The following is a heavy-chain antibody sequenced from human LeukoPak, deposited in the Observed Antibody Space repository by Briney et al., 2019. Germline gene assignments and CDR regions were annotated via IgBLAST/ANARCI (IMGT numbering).Heavy chain of an antibody. V-gene: IGHV3-23*01. CDR2: ISGSGGST. J-gene: IGHJ1*01. CDR1: GFTFSSYW. CDR3: ALAATFQYFQH. Sequence: GGSLRLSCAASGFTFSSYWMSWVRQAPGKGLEWVSAISGSGGSTYYADSVKGRFTISRDNSKNTLYLQMNSLRAEDTAVYYCALAATFQYFQHWGQGTLVTVSS. D-gene: IGHD2-15*01.